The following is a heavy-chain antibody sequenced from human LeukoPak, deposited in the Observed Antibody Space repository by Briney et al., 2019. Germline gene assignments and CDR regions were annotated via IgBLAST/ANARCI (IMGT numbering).Heavy chain of an antibody. D-gene: IGHD3-9*01. V-gene: IGHV3-48*01. CDR3: ARDRGDFDWLLLARFDY. CDR1: GFTFSSYS. CDR2: ISSSSSTI. Sequence: PGGSLRLSCAVSGFTFSSYSLNWVRQAPGKGLGWVSYISSSSSTIYYADSVKGRFTTSRDNAKNSLYLQMNSLRAEDTAVYYCARDRGDFDWLLLARFDYWGQGTLVTVSS. J-gene: IGHJ4*02.